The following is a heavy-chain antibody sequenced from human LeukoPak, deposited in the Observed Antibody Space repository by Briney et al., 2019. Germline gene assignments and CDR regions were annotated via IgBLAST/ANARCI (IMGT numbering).Heavy chain of an antibody. CDR2: ISYDGTNK. CDR3: ARGGVRRGYYDY. Sequence: GGSLRLSCAASGFTFISYGMHWVRQAPGKGLEWVAVISYDGTNKYSADSVKGRFTISRDNAKNSLYLQMNSLRTEDTAVYYCARGGVRRGYYDYWGQGTLVTVSS. V-gene: IGHV3-30*03. CDR1: GFTFISYG. J-gene: IGHJ4*02. D-gene: IGHD1-14*01.